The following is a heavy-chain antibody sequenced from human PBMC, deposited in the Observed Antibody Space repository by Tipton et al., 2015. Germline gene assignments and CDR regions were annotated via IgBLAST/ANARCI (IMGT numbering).Heavy chain of an antibody. D-gene: IGHD3-3*01. Sequence: GLVKPSQNLSLTCAISGDSVSSKSAAWNWIRQSPSRGLEWLGRTYYRSHWYNDYAISVKGRITVNPDTSKNRFSLQLNSVTPEDTAVYYCATSIRLEWYPRVYGMDVWGQGTTVTVSS. CDR2: TYYRSHWYN. V-gene: IGHV6-1*01. J-gene: IGHJ6*02. CDR3: ATSIRLEWYPRVYGMDV. CDR1: GDSVSSKSAA.